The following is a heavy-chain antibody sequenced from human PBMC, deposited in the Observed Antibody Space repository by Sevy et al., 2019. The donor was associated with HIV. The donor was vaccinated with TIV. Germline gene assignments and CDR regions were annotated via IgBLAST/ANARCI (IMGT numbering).Heavy chain of an antibody. V-gene: IGHV1-69*06. CDR3: ARSSMVRGVPYYYYMDV. CDR1: GGTFSRYA. J-gene: IGHJ6*03. D-gene: IGHD3-10*01. Sequence: ASVKVSCKASGGTFSRYAISWVRQAPGQGLEWMGGIIPIFGTANYAQKFQGRVTITADKSTSTAYMELSSLRSEDTAVYYCARSSMVRGVPYYYYMDVWGKGTTVTVSS. CDR2: IIPIFGTA.